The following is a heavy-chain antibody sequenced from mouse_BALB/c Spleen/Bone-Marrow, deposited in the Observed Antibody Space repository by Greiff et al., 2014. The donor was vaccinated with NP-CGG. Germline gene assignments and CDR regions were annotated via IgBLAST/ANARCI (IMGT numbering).Heavy chain of an antibody. J-gene: IGHJ1*01. CDR3: PRYRHCYGYWYFDV. Sequence: EVQLQESGAELVKPGASVKLSCTASGFNIKDTYMHWVKQRPEQGLEWIGRIDPANGNTKYDPKFQGKATITADTSSNTAYLQLSSLTSDDTAVYYCPRYRHCYGYWYFDVWGAGTTVTVSS. CDR2: IDPANGNT. CDR1: GFNIKDTY. D-gene: IGHD1-2*01. V-gene: IGHV14-3*02.